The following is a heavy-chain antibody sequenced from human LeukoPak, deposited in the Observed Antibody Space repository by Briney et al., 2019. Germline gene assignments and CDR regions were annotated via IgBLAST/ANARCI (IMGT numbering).Heavy chain of an antibody. V-gene: IGHV3-23*01. CDR3: AELGITMIGGV. D-gene: IGHD3-10*02. Sequence: GGSLRLSCAASGFTFSSYAMSWVRQAPGKGLEWVSAISGSGGSTYYADSVKGRFTISRDNAKNLLYLQMNSLRAEDTAIYYCAELGITMIGGVWGKGTTVTISS. J-gene: IGHJ6*04. CDR2: ISGSGGST. CDR1: GFTFSSYA.